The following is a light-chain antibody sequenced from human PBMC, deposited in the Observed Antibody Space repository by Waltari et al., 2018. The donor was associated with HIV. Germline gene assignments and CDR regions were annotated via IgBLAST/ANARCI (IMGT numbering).Light chain of an antibody. CDR2: DVS. Sequence: QSALTQPPSASGSPGQSVTISCTGTSSDVGGYNYVSWYRQYPGNAPKLMIYDVSKRPSGFPDRFSGSKSVNTASLTVSGLQAEDEADYYCSSYAGSNILVFGGGTKLTVL. CDR1: SSDVGGYNY. J-gene: IGLJ3*02. V-gene: IGLV2-8*01. CDR3: SSYAGSNILV.